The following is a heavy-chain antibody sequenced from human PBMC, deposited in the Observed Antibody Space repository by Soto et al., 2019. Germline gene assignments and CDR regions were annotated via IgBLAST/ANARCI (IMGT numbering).Heavy chain of an antibody. D-gene: IGHD3-22*01. J-gene: IGHJ5*02. CDR3: TIPRGPMIRP. CDR2: IKSKTDGGTT. V-gene: IGHV3-15*01. CDR1: GFTFSNAW. Sequence: EVQLVESGGGLVEPGGSLRLSCTASGFTFSNAWMTWVRQAPGKGLEWVGRIKSKTDGGTTDYAAPVKGRFTISRDDSKNTMYPQMNSLKTEDTAVYYCTIPRGPMIRPWGQGTLVTVSS.